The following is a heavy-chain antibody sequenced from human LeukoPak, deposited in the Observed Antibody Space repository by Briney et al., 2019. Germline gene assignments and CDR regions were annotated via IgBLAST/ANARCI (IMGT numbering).Heavy chain of an antibody. CDR3: ARGGGLDV. V-gene: IGHV3-7*03. Sequence: LRLSCAASGFTFSSYWMNWARQAPGKGLEWVASINHNGNVNYYVDSVKGRFTISRDNAKNSLYLQMSNLRAEDTAVYFCARGGGLDVWGQGATVTVSS. CDR1: GFTFSSYW. CDR2: INHNGNVN. D-gene: IGHD3-16*01. J-gene: IGHJ6*02.